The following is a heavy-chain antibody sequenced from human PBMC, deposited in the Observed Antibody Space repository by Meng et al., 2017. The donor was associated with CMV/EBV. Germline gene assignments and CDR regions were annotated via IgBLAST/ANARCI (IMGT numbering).Heavy chain of an antibody. CDR3: ARGTGRSITIFGVVTHYYYGMDV. Sequence: SETLSLTCAVYGGSFSGDYWSWIRQPPGKGLEWIGEINHSGSTNYNPSLKSRVTISVDTSKNQFSLKLSSVTAADTAVYYCARGTGRSITIFGVVTHYYYGMDVWSQGTTVTVSS. D-gene: IGHD3-3*01. CDR1: GGSFSGDY. J-gene: IGHJ6*02. V-gene: IGHV4-34*01. CDR2: INHSGST.